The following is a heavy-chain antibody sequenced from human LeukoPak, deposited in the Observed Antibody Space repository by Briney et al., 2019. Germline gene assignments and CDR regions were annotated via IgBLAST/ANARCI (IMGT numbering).Heavy chain of an antibody. CDR3: ARSTMVRGVISLWYYYYMDV. V-gene: IGHV4-34*01. CDR1: GGSFSGYY. CDR2: INHSGST. D-gene: IGHD3-10*01. J-gene: IGHJ6*03. Sequence: SETLSLTCAVYGGSFSGYYWSWIRQPPGKGLEWIGEINHSGSTNYNPSLKSRVTISVDTSKNQFSLKLSSVTAADTAVYYCARSTMVRGVISLWYYYYMDVWGKGTTVTVSS.